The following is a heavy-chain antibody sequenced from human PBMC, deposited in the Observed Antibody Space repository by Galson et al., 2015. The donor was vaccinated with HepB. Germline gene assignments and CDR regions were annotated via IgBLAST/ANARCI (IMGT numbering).Heavy chain of an antibody. D-gene: IGHD2-2*02. CDR1: GGTFSSYA. V-gene: IGHV1-69*04. J-gene: IGHJ3*02. CDR3: ARAKTLGYCSSTSCYIRAFDI. CDR2: IIPILGIA. Sequence: SVKVSCKASGGTFSSYAISWVRQAPGQGLEWMGRIIPILGIANYAQKFQGRVTITADKSTSTAYMELSSLRSEDTAVYYCARAKTLGYCSSTSCYIRAFDIWGQGTMVTVSS.